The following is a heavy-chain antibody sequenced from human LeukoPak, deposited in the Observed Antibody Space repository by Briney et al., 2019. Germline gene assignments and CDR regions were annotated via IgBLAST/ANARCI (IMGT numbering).Heavy chain of an antibody. D-gene: IGHD6-19*01. J-gene: IGHJ3*02. Sequence: GGSLSLSCAASGFTFSRYSMNWVRQAPGKGLEWGSSISSSSSYIYYADSVKGRFTISRDNAKNSLYLQMNSLRAEDTAVYYCARYPNSSGWYGFLDAFDIWGQGTMVTVSS. V-gene: IGHV3-21*01. CDR1: GFTFSRYS. CDR3: ARYPNSSGWYGFLDAFDI. CDR2: ISSSSSYI.